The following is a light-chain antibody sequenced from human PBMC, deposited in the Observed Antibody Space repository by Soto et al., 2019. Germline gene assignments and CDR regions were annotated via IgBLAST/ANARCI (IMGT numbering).Light chain of an antibody. CDR3: SSYTSTSTLLV. Sequence: QSVLTQPASVSGSPGQSITISCTGNSSDVGGYDYVSWYQQHPDKAPKLIIYDVSNRPSGVSNRFSGSKSGNTASLTISGLQAEDEADHYCSSYTSTSTLLVFGGGTKVTVL. J-gene: IGLJ2*01. CDR1: SSDVGGYDY. CDR2: DVS. V-gene: IGLV2-14*01.